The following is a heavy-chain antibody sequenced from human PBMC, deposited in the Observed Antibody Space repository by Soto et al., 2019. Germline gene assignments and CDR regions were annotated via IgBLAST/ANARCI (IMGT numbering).Heavy chain of an antibody. V-gene: IGHV3-21*01. CDR3: ARGYTGYCSGGTCYWFDP. J-gene: IGHJ5*02. CDR2: ISSSASHI. Sequence: EVQLVESGGGLVKPGGSLRLSCAASGFSFSSYSMNWVRQAPGKGLEWVSSISSSASHINYADSVKGRFTISRDNAKKSLYPQKNSLRAEDTAVYYCARGYTGYCSGGTCYWFDPWGQGTLVTVSS. CDR1: GFSFSSYS. D-gene: IGHD2-15*01.